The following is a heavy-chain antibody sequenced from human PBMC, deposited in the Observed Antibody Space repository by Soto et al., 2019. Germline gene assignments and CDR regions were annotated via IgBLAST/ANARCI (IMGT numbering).Heavy chain of an antibody. CDR1: GFTFSSYG. CDR2: ISYDGSNK. V-gene: IGHV3-30*03. CDR3: ATGIAAAGNRAFDI. Sequence: HPGGSLRLSCAASGFTFSSYGMHWVRQAPGKGLEWVAVISYDGSNKYYADSVKGRFTISRDNSKNTLYLQMNSLRAEDTAVYYCATGIAAAGNRAFDIWGQGTMVTVSS. J-gene: IGHJ3*02. D-gene: IGHD6-13*01.